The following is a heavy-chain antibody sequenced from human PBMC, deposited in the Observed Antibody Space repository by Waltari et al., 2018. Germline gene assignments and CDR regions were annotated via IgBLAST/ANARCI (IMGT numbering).Heavy chain of an antibody. CDR1: GGSFSGYY. CDR3: ARSLRFLEWDYGMDV. D-gene: IGHD3-3*01. V-gene: IGHV4-34*01. CDR2: INHSGST. J-gene: IGHJ6*02. Sequence: QVQLQQWGAGLLKPSETLSLTCAVYGGSFSGYYWSWIRQPPGKGLEWIGEINHSGSTNYNPSLKSRVTISVDTSKNQFSLKLSSVTAADTAVYYCARSLRFLEWDYGMDVWGQGTTVTVSS.